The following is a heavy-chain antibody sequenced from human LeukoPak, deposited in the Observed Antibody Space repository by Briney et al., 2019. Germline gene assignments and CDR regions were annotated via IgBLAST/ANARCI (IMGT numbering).Heavy chain of an antibody. CDR1: GVTFRSYS. D-gene: IGHD3-3*01. J-gene: IGHJ6*03. CDR3: ARYYHFWSSYSSYYYMDV. CDR2: ISSSSNYI. V-gene: IGHV3-21*01. Sequence: PGGALRLSCAASGVTFRSYSMNWVRQAPRKGLEWGSSISSSSNYIYYADSVKGRVTISRDNAKSTLYPQMNSLRAEDSAVYYCARYYHFWSSYSSYYYMDVWGKGTTVTVSS.